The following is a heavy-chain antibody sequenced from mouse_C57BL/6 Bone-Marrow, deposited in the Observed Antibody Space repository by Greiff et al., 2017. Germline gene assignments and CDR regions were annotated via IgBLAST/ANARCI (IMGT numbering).Heavy chain of an antibody. D-gene: IGHD4-1*01. Sequence: EVQVVESGGDLVKPGGSLKLSCAASGFTFSSYGMSWVRQTPDKRLEWVATISSGGSYTSYPDSVKGRFTISRDNAKNTLYLQMSSLKSEDTAMYYCARHGKTSYYFDYWGQGTTLTVSS. CDR1: GFTFSSYG. CDR2: ISSGGSYT. J-gene: IGHJ2*01. V-gene: IGHV5-6*01. CDR3: ARHGKTSYYFDY.